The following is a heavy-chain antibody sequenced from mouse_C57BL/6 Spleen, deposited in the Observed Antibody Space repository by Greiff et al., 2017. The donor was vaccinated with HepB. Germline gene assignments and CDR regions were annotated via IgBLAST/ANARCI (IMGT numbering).Heavy chain of an antibody. CDR3: ARDGPYRGFAY. J-gene: IGHJ3*01. D-gene: IGHD2-14*01. Sequence: EVKLMESGPGLVKPSQSLSLTCSVTGYSITSGYYWNWIRQFPGNKLEWMGYISYDGSNNYNPSLKNRISITRDTSKNQFFLKLNSVTTEDTATYYCARDGPYRGFAYWGQGTLVTVSA. CDR1: GYSITSGYY. V-gene: IGHV3-6*01. CDR2: ISYDGSN.